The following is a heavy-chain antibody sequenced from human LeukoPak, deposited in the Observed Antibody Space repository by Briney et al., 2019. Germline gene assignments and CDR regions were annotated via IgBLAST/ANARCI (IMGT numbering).Heavy chain of an antibody. Sequence: SETLSLTCAVYGGSFSGYYWSWIRQPPGKGLEWIGEINHSGSTNYNPSLKSRVTISVDTSKNQFSLKLSSVTAADTAVYYCARGSSYYSDSSTYDPWGQGALVIVSS. J-gene: IGHJ5*02. CDR1: GGSFSGYY. V-gene: IGHV4-34*01. CDR2: INHSGST. CDR3: ARGSSYYSDSSTYDP. D-gene: IGHD3-22*01.